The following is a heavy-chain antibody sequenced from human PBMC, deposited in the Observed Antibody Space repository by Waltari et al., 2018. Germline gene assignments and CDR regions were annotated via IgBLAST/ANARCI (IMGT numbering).Heavy chain of an antibody. V-gene: IGHV4-59*08. CDR3: ARLPYYDFWSGYYHDAFDI. D-gene: IGHD3-3*01. Sequence: QVQLQESGPGLVKPSETLSLTCTVPGGSISSYYWSWIRPPPGKGLEWIGYIYYSGSTNYNPSLKSRVTISVDTSKNQFSLKLSSVTAADTAVYYCARLPYYDFWSGYYHDAFDIWGQGTMVTVSS. CDR2: IYYSGST. J-gene: IGHJ3*02. CDR1: GGSISSYY.